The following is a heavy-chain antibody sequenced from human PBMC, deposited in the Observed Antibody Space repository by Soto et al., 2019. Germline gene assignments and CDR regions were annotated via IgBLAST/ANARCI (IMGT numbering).Heavy chain of an antibody. Sequence: QVQLVQSGAEVKKPGASVKVSCKASGYTFASYAISWMRQAPGQGLEWMGWISAYNGNTNYEQKLQGRVTMPIDTSTSTAYMELRSLRSDGTAVYYCAKDPPPPDYWGQGTLVTVSS. V-gene: IGHV1-18*01. CDR3: AKDPPPPDY. CDR2: ISAYNGNT. CDR1: GYTFASYA. J-gene: IGHJ4*02.